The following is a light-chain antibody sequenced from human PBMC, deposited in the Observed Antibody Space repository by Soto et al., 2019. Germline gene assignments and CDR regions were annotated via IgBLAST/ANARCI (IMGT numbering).Light chain of an antibody. CDR3: QSYDSSLSGYVV. Sequence: QSVLTQPPSVSGAPGXRVTISCTGSSSNIGAGHDVHWYQQLPGTAPKLLIYGNSNRPSGVPDRFSGSKSGTSASLAITGLQAEDEADYYCQSYDSSLSGYVVFGGGTKLTVL. CDR1: SSNIGAGHD. J-gene: IGLJ2*01. CDR2: GNS. V-gene: IGLV1-40*01.